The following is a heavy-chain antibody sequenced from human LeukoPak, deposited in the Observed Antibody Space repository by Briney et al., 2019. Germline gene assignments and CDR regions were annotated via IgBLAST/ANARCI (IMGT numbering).Heavy chain of an antibody. Sequence: GGSLRLSCAASGFTVSSNYMSWVRQAPGKGLEWVSVIYSGGNTYYAESVRGRSTVSRDNSKNTLYLQMNSLRAEDTAVYYCARGDGYNNAFDIWGQGTMVTVSS. CDR1: GFTVSSNY. D-gene: IGHD5-24*01. CDR2: IYSGGNT. V-gene: IGHV3-53*01. CDR3: ARGDGYNNAFDI. J-gene: IGHJ3*02.